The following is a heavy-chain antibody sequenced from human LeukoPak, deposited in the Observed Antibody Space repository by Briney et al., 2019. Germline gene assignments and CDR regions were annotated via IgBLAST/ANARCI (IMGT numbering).Heavy chain of an antibody. Sequence: GGSLRLSCAASGFTFSSYWMSWVRQAPGKGLEWVSGISGSGGYTYYADSVKGRFTISRDNSKDTLFLQMNSLRAEDTAVYYCARGRTAIANSWGQGTLVTVSS. CDR3: ARGRTAIANS. D-gene: IGHD2-2*02. CDR1: GFTFSSYW. J-gene: IGHJ4*02. V-gene: IGHV3-23*01. CDR2: ISGSGGYT.